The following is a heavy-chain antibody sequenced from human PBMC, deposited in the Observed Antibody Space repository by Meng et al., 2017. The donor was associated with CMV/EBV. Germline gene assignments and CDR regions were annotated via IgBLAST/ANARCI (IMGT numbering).Heavy chain of an antibody. D-gene: IGHD1-26*01. V-gene: IGHV3-33*06. J-gene: IGHJ4*02. CDR1: GFSFISYG. CDR2: IWYDGSNK. CDR3: AKDLAVGATHYFDY. Sequence: ASGFSFISYGMHWVRQAPGKGLEWVAVIWYDGSNKYYADSVKGRFTISRDNSKNTLYLQMNSLRAEDTAIYYCAKDLAVGATHYFDYWGQGTLVTVSS.